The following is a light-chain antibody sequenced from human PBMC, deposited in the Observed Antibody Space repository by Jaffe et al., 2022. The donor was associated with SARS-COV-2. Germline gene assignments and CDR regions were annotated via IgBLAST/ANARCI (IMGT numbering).Light chain of an antibody. CDR2: QNN. J-gene: IGLJ3*02. CDR1: SSNIGNDY. Sequence: QSVLTQPPSVSAAPGQMVTISCSGSSSNIGNDYVSWYQQVPGTAPKLLIYQNNKRPSGIPDRFSGSKSGTSATLAITGLQTGDEADYYCGTWDSSLNTFWVFGGGTKLTVL. CDR3: GTWDSSLNTFWV. V-gene: IGLV1-51*02.